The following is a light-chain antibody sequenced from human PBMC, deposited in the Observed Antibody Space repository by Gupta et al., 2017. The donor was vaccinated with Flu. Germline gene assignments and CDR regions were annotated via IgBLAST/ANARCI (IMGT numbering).Light chain of an antibody. Sequence: QSALTQPRSVSGSPGQSVTISCTGSSSDVGAYPYVSWYQQHTGKAPRLILYDVSKRPSGVPDRFSASKSGITASLTISGLQAEDEADYHCSSYAGSNTWVFGGGTKLTVL. J-gene: IGLJ3*02. V-gene: IGLV2-11*01. CDR1: SSDVGAYPY. CDR2: DVS. CDR3: SSYAGSNTWV.